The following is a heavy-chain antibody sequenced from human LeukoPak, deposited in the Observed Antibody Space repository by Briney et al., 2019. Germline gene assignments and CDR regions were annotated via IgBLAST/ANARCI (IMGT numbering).Heavy chain of an antibody. J-gene: IGHJ4*02. V-gene: IGHV3-33*06. CDR2: IWYDGSNK. D-gene: IGHD6-19*01. Sequence: GGSLRLSCAASGFTFSSYGMHWVRQAPGKGLEWVAVIWYDGSNKYYADSVKGRFTISRDNSKNTRYLQMNSLRAEDTAVYYCAKDYGSGWYYYFDYWGQGTLVTVSS. CDR3: AKDYGSGWYYYFDY. CDR1: GFTFSSYG.